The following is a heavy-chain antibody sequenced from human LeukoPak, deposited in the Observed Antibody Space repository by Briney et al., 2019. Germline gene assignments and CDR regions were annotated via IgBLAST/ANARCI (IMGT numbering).Heavy chain of an antibody. V-gene: IGHV4-59*01. Sequence: PSETLSLTCTVSGGSISGYYWSWIRQPPGKGLEWIGYIYYSGSTSYSPSLKSRVTISVDTSKMQLSLRLNSVTAADTAVYYCARYAADGRTLEYWGQGTLVTVSS. D-gene: IGHD6-13*01. CDR1: GGSISGYY. CDR3: ARYAADGRTLEY. CDR2: IYYSGST. J-gene: IGHJ4*02.